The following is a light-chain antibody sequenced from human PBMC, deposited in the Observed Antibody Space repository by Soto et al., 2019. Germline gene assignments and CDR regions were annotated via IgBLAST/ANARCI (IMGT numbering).Light chain of an antibody. J-gene: IGKJ1*01. CDR2: AAD. CDR1: QSITNY. Sequence: IQMTQSPSSLSASVGATVTITCRASQSITNYLTWFQQKPGKAPSLLIFAADNLQDGVPSRFSGSGSGRDFSLTISSLQPEDFATYYCQQSHNTWTFGQGTKVDI. V-gene: IGKV1-39*01. CDR3: QQSHNTWT.